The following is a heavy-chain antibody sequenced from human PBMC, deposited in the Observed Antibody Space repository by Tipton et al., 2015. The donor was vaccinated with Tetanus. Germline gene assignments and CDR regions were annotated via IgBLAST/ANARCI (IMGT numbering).Heavy chain of an antibody. V-gene: IGHV1-2*02. J-gene: IGHJ6*02. D-gene: IGHD2-2*01. CDR2: INPNSGDT. CDR3: ARGASCGPDYYYGMDV. CDR1: GYTFTDYY. Sequence: QLVQSGAEVKNPGAAVKVSCKASGYTFTDYYLHWVRQAPGQGLEWMGWINPNSGDTNYAQKLQGRVTMTTDTSTSTAYMEMRSLRSDDTAVYYCARGASCGPDYYYGMDVWGQGTTVTVSS.